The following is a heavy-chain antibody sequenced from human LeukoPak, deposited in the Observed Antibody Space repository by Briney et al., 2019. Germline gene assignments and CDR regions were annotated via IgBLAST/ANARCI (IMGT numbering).Heavy chain of an antibody. V-gene: IGHV3-33*06. CDR3: AKTGEIEYSSSSLYYFDY. CDR1: GFTFSSYG. CDR2: IWYDGSNK. Sequence: TGGSLRLSCAASGFTFSSYGMHWVRQAPGKGLEWVAVIWYDGSNKYYADSVKGRFTISRDNSKNTLYLQMNSLRAEDTAVYYCAKTGEIEYSSSSLYYFDYWGQGTLVTVSS. D-gene: IGHD6-6*01. J-gene: IGHJ4*02.